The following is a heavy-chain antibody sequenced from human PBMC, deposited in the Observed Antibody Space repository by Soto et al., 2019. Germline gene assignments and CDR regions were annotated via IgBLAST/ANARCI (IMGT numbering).Heavy chain of an antibody. CDR1: GFAFDIAW. J-gene: IGHJ4*01. Sequence: PCGSLRLSCASSGFAFDIAWVDVARQTKGNGLAWVGRIKSKTDGGTTDFAAPVRGRFAISRDDSKNMVYMQMNSLKTEDTAVYSFXADDDIRKVLAVLDYRGNGTLVPGSS. D-gene: IGHD3-9*01. V-gene: IGHV3-15*07. CDR2: IKSKTDGGTT. CDR3: XADDDIRKVLAVLDY.